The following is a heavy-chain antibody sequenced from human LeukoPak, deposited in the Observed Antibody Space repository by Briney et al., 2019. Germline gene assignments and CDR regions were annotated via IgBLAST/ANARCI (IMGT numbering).Heavy chain of an antibody. D-gene: IGHD3-10*01. V-gene: IGHV3-66*01. CDR2: IYSGGST. Sequence: GGSLRLSCVASGFTVNSNYMSWVRQAPGKGLEWVAVIYSGGSTYYADSVKGRFTISSDNSKNTLYLQMNSLRAEDTAVYYCAGDLRGVIPFDYWGQGTLVTVSS. CDR3: AGDLRGVIPFDY. J-gene: IGHJ4*02. CDR1: GFTVNSNY.